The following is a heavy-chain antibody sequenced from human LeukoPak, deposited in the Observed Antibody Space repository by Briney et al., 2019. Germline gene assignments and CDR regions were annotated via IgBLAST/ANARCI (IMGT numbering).Heavy chain of an antibody. J-gene: IGHJ4*02. CDR1: GFTFSSYW. D-gene: IGHD3-10*01. V-gene: IGHV3-20*04. CDR2: ITSNGGNT. Sequence: GGSLRLSCAASGFTFSSYWMSWVRQAPGKGLEWVSGITSNGGNTGYADSVKGRFTISRDNAKNSLYLQMNSLRVEDTAVYYCAREMDGSGAFDYWGQGTLIPVSS. CDR3: AREMDGSGAFDY.